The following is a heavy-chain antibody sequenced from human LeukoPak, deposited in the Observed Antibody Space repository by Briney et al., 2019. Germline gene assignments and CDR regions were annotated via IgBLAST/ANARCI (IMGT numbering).Heavy chain of an antibody. Sequence: GGSLRLSCTASGFTFGDYAMSWFRQAPGKGLEWVGFIRSKAYGGTTEYAASVKGRFTVSREDSKSIAYLQMNSLKTEDTAVYSCTRVYFWSPWGQGTLVTVSS. J-gene: IGHJ5*02. V-gene: IGHV3-49*03. CDR2: IRSKAYGGTT. CDR1: GFTFGDYA. CDR3: TRVYFWSP. D-gene: IGHD3-3*01.